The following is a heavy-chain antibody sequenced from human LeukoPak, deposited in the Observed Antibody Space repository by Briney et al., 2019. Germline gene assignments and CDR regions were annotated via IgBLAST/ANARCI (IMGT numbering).Heavy chain of an antibody. CDR2: IHSGGNT. Sequence: GGSLRLSCAASGFSVSDIYITWVRQSPGKGLEWVSLIHSGGNTYYADSVNGRFIISRDNSKNTLYLQMNSLRVEDTAVYYCAREVRTSPGLDNWGQGTLVTVSS. D-gene: IGHD2-8*02. CDR1: GFSVSDIY. CDR3: AREVRTSPGLDN. V-gene: IGHV3-66*02. J-gene: IGHJ4*02.